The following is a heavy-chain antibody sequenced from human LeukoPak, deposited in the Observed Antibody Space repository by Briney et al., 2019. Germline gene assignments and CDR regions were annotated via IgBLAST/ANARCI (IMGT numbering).Heavy chain of an antibody. V-gene: IGHV4-39*07. CDR2: IYYSGST. CDR1: GGSISSSSYY. D-gene: IGHD5-12*01. J-gene: IGHJ4*02. Sequence: PSETLSLTCTVSGGSISSSSYYWGWIRQPPGKGLEWIGSIYYSGSTYYNPSLKSRVTMSLDTSKNQFSLKLSSVTAADTAVYSCARDPSDIVAAIYYFDYWGQGTLVTVSS. CDR3: ARDPSDIVAAIYYFDY.